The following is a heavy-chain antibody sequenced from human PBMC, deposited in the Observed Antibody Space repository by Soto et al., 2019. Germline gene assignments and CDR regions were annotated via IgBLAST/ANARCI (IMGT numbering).Heavy chain of an antibody. CDR3: ARDYGDYLANFQH. CDR1: GFTFSSYG. Sequence: QVQLVESGGGVVQPGRSLRLSCAASGFTFSSYGMHWVRQAPGKGLEWVAVIWYDGSNKYYADSVKGRFTISRDNSKNTRYLQMNSLRAEDTAVYYCARDYGDYLANFQHWGQGTLVTVSS. CDR2: IWYDGSNK. D-gene: IGHD4-17*01. J-gene: IGHJ1*01. V-gene: IGHV3-33*01.